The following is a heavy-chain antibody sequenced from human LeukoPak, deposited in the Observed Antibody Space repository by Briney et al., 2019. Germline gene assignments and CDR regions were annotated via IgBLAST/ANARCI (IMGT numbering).Heavy chain of an antibody. D-gene: IGHD4-17*01. CDR1: GFTFDDYA. CDR2: ISWNSGSI. V-gene: IGHV3-9*03. CDR3: AKGTHGDYDYYYYYMDV. Sequence: GRSLRLSCAASGFTFDDYAMHWVRQAPGKGLEWVSGISWNSGSIGYADSVKGRFTVSRDNAKNSLYLQTNSLRGEDMALYYCAKGTHGDYDYYYYYMDVWGKGTTVTVSS. J-gene: IGHJ6*03.